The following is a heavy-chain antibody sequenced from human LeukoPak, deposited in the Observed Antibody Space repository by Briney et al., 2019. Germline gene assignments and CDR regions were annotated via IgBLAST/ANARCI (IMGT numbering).Heavy chain of an antibody. CDR3: ARDGCSSTSCYGNWFDP. CDR1: GYTFTSYG. Sequence: ASVKVSCKASGYTFTSYGISRVRQAPGQGLEWMGWISAYNGNTNYAQKLQGRVTMTTDTSTSTAYMELRSLRSDDTAVYYCARDGCSSTSCYGNWFDPWGQGTLVTVSS. J-gene: IGHJ5*02. V-gene: IGHV1-18*01. CDR2: ISAYNGNT. D-gene: IGHD2-2*01.